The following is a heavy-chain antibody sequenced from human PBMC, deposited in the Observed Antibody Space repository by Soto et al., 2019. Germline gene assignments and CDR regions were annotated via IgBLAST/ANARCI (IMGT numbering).Heavy chain of an antibody. V-gene: IGHV1-69*01. D-gene: IGHD3-10*01. Sequence: QLHLVQSGAEVKKAGSSVKVSCKASGGTVSSYAITWVRQAPGKGLEWMGVFIPIFVSAHYAPKFQGRITITAAESTSTAYMEMSGLTSKDTAIYYCARDVSSDTTGFRGYDLWGQGTQVTVSS. CDR1: GGTVSSYA. CDR2: FIPIFVSA. J-gene: IGHJ4*02. CDR3: ARDVSSDTTGFRGYDL.